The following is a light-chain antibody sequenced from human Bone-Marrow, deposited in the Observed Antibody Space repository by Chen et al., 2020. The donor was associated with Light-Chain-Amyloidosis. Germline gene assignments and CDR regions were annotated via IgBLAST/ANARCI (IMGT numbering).Light chain of an antibody. CDR2: GAS. CDR1: QSISSSH. Sequence: EIVLTQSPGTLSLSPGERATLSCRASQSISSSHLSWYQQKPGQAPRLVIYGASTRATGTPDRFSGSGSGTDFTLTISRLEPEDSAVDFGLQDGTSPPRTFGQGTTVEIK. CDR3: LQDGTSPPRT. J-gene: IGKJ1*01. V-gene: IGKV3-20*01.